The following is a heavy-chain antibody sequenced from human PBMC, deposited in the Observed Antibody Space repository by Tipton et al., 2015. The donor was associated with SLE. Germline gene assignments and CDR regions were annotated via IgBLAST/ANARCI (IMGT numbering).Heavy chain of an antibody. V-gene: IGHV4-39*07. J-gene: IGHJ4*02. CDR1: GGSISSSSYY. CDR3: AAEYYSSSWIHPIDF. Sequence: TLSLTCTVSGGSISSSSYYWGWIRQPPGKGLEWIGSIYHSGSTYYNPSLKSRVTISVDTSKNQFSLKLSSVTAADTAVYYCAAEYYSSSWIHPIDFWGQGMLVTVSS. CDR2: IYHSGST. D-gene: IGHD6-6*01.